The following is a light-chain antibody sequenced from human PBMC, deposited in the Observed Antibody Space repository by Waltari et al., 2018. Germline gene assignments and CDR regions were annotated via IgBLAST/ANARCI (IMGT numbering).Light chain of an antibody. CDR1: SSDVGAYDY. CDR3: SSYAGSNNLV. Sequence: QSALTQPPSASGSPGQSVTIPCPGTSSDVGAYDYVSWYQHHPGKAPKLLISEVSKRPSGVPDRFSGSRSGNTASLTVSGIQAEDEADYYCSSYAGSNNLVFGGGTKLTVL. CDR2: EVS. V-gene: IGLV2-8*01. J-gene: IGLJ2*01.